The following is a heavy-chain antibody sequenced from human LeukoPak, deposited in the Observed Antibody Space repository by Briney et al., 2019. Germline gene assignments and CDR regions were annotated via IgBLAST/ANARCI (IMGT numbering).Heavy chain of an antibody. CDR3: LRDRNYGAFDI. CDR1: GFTFSSYA. Sequence: GRPLRLPCAASGFTFSSYAMHWVRQAPGKGLEWVAYILYDVCNKYYADPEKGRFTISRDNSTNTLYLKRNSMRAEDTAVYYSLRDRNYGAFDIWGQGTMVTVSS. CDR2: ILYDVCNK. V-gene: IGHV3-30-3*01. D-gene: IGHD1-7*01. J-gene: IGHJ3*02.